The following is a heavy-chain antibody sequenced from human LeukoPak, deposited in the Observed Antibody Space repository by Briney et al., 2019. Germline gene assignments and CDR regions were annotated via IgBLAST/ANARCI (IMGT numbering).Heavy chain of an antibody. V-gene: IGHV1-2*02. CDR1: GYTFTSYG. J-gene: IGHJ4*02. Sequence: ASVKVSCKASGYTFTSYGISWVRQAPGQGLEWMGWINCNSGGTSYAQKFQGRVTMTSDTSIRTAYMDLSGLRFDDTAVYYCARDRVGVWQLGNDYWGQGTLVTVSS. CDR2: INCNSGGT. CDR3: ARDRVGVWQLGNDY. D-gene: IGHD4-23*01.